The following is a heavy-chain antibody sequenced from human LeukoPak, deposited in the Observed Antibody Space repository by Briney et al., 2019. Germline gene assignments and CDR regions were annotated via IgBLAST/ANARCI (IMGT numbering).Heavy chain of an antibody. CDR2: IKSKTDGGTT. Sequence: GGSLRLSCAASGFTFSNAWMSWVRQAPGKGLEWVGRIKSKTDGGTTDYAAPVKGRFTISRDDSKNTLYLQMNSLKTEDTAVYYCTTGEMKWLQLYAFDIWGQGTMVTVSS. CDR1: GFTFSNAW. D-gene: IGHD5-24*01. J-gene: IGHJ3*02. V-gene: IGHV3-15*01. CDR3: TTGEMKWLQLYAFDI.